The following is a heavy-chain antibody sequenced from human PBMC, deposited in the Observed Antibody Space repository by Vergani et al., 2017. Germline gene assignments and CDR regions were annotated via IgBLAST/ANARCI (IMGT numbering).Heavy chain of an antibody. CDR2: THTSGST. D-gene: IGHD2-15*01. CDR3: ARGSCLGGSCDKRLFDY. V-gene: IGHV4-61*02. CDR1: GGSINSNNYY. J-gene: IGHJ4*02. Sequence: QVQLQESGPGLVKPSQTLSLTCTVSGGSINSNNYYWSWIRQPAGKGLEWIGRTHTSGSTNYNPSLKSRVTMSEDTSKNQFSLNLTSVTAADTAVYFCARGSCLGGSCDKRLFDYWGQGSLVTVSS.